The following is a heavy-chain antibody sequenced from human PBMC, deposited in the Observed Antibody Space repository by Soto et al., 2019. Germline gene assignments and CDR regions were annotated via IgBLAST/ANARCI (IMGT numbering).Heavy chain of an antibody. CDR1: GGSFSGYY. D-gene: IGHD6-6*01. Sequence: SETLSLTCAVYGGSFSGYYWSWIRQPPGKGLVWIGEINHSGSTNYNPSLKSRVTISVDTSKNQFSLKLSSVTAADTAVYYCARGPRSSSDYYYGMDVWGQGTTVTVSS. V-gene: IGHV4-34*01. CDR3: ARGPRSSSDYYYGMDV. J-gene: IGHJ6*02. CDR2: INHSGST.